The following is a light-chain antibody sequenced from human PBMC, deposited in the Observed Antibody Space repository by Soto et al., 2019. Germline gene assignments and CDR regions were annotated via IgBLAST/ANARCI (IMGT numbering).Light chain of an antibody. CDR1: QSVSSN. CDR3: QRTNSFPPYI. Sequence: EIVMTQSPATLSVSPGERATLSCRASQSVSSNLAWYQQKPGQAPRLLIYGASTRATGIPARFSGSGSGTDFTLTISDLQPEDFATYFCQRTNSFPPYIFGQGTKLEI. CDR2: GAS. V-gene: IGKV3-15*01. J-gene: IGKJ2*01.